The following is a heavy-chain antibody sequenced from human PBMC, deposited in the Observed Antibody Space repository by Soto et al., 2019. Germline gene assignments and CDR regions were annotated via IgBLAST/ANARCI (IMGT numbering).Heavy chain of an antibody. CDR1: GDSSSTYY. D-gene: IGHD2-8*02. Sequence: QVQLQESGPGRVKSSETLSLTCSVSGDSSSTYYWGWIRQPPGKVLEWIGDINYSGRSNHNPSLKSRLSRPVDASKNQVSLKLTSVTAADTAVYYCARSYCADSVSCNWFDPWGQGTLVVVSS. J-gene: IGHJ5*02. CDR3: ARSYCADSVSCNWFDP. V-gene: IGHV4-59*01. CDR2: INYSGRS.